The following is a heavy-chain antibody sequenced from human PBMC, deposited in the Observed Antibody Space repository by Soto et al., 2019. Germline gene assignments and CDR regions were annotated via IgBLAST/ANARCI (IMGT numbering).Heavy chain of an antibody. D-gene: IGHD2-21*01. J-gene: IGHJ1*01. CDR3: AKDRCGGDCYSAEYFQH. V-gene: IGHV3-23*01. Sequence: GGSLRLSCAASGFTFSSYAMSWVRQAPGKGLEWVSAISGSGGSTYYADSVKGRFTISRDNSKNTLYLQMNSMRAEDTAVYYCAKDRCGGDCYSAEYFQHWGQGTLVTVAS. CDR1: GFTFSSYA. CDR2: ISGSGGST.